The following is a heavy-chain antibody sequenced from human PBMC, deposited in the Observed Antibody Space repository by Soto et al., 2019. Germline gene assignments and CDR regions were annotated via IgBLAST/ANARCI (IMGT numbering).Heavy chain of an antibody. Sequence: SETLSLTCTVSGGSISSSSYYWGWIRQPPGRGLEWIGSIYYSGSTYYNPSLKSRVTISVDTSKNQFSLKLSSVTAADTAVYYCARSPRTSKPGRFDIWGQGTMVTVSS. CDR1: GGSISSSSYY. V-gene: IGHV4-39*01. CDR3: ARSPRTSKPGRFDI. J-gene: IGHJ3*02. CDR2: IYYSGST.